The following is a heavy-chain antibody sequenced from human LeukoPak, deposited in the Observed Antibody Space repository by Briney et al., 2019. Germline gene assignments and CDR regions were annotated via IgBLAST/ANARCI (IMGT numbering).Heavy chain of an antibody. CDR2: ISAGGGST. V-gene: IGHV3-23*01. D-gene: IGHD5-18*01. CDR1: GFTFSSYA. Sequence: GGSLRLSCAASGFTFSSYAMSWVRQAPGKGLEWVSAISAGGGSTYYADSVKGRFTISRDNSKNTLYLQMNSLRAEDTAVYYCARTGYNYGTPLNDWGQGTLVTVSS. J-gene: IGHJ4*02. CDR3: ARTGYNYGTPLND.